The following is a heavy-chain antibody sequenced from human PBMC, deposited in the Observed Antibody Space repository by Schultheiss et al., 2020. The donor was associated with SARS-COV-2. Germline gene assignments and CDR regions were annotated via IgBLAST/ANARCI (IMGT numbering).Heavy chain of an antibody. Sequence: ASVKVSCKASGYTFASYDISWVRQAPGQGLEWMGWISAYNGNTNYAQKLQDRVTMTTDTSTSTVYMELRSLRSDDMGVYYCAIGLGWFDPWGQGTLVTVSS. CDR2: ISAYNGNT. D-gene: IGHD7-27*01. CDR1: GYTFASYD. V-gene: IGHV1-18*03. CDR3: AIGLGWFDP. J-gene: IGHJ5*02.